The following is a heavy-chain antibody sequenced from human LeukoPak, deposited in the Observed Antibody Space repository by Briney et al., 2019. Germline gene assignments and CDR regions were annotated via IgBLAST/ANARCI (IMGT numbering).Heavy chain of an antibody. Sequence: SDTLSLTCSVSGGSIRYSGYYWGWVRQPPGTGLEWIGSIYHSGSTNYNPSLKSRVTISVDTSKNQFSLKLSSVTAADTAVYYCAREPYYYDSSGYWVRGFDPWGQGTLVTVSS. CDR2: IYHSGST. D-gene: IGHD3-22*01. J-gene: IGHJ5*02. V-gene: IGHV4-39*07. CDR3: AREPYYYDSSGYWVRGFDP. CDR1: GGSIRYSGYY.